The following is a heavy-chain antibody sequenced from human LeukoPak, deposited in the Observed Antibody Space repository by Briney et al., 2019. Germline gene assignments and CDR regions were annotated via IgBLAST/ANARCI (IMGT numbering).Heavy chain of an antibody. D-gene: IGHD2-15*01. V-gene: IGHV4-59*01. CDR2: IYYSGST. Sequence: SETLSLTCAVSGGSISSYYWSWIRQPPGKGLEWIGYIYYSGSTNYNPSLKSRVTISVDTSKNQFSLKLSSVTAADTAVYYCARVYCSGGSCYSDYLGQGTLVTVSS. CDR1: GGSISSYY. CDR3: ARVYCSGGSCYSDY. J-gene: IGHJ4*02.